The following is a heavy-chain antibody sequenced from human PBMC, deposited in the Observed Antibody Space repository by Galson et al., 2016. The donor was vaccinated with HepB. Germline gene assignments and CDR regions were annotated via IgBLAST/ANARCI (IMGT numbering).Heavy chain of an antibody. V-gene: IGHV3-11*01. CDR3: ARIGWDVSYDY. Sequence: SLRLSCAASGFTFNDYYMSWIRQAPGKGLEWVSYISTSGNTIYYADSVHGRFTISRDTAKRSVYLQMKSLRADDKAVYYCARIGWDVSYDYWGQGTRVAVPS. CDR1: GFTFNDYY. CDR2: ISTSGNTI. J-gene: IGHJ4*02. D-gene: IGHD1-26*01.